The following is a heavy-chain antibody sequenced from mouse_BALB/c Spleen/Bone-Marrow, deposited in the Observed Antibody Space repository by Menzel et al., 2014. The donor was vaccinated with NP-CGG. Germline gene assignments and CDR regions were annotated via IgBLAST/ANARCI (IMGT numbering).Heavy chain of an antibody. V-gene: IGHV14-3*02. CDR2: IDPANGNT. J-gene: IGHJ3*01. D-gene: IGHD1-1*01. CDR1: GFNIKDTY. CDR3: AVYYYGISSFVY. Sequence: GRLKESGAELVKSGASVKLSCTASGFNIKDTYRHWVKQRPEQGLERIGRIDPANGNTKYDPKFQGKATITADKSSNTAYLQLSSLTSEDTAVYYCAVYYYGISSFVYWGQGTLVTVSA.